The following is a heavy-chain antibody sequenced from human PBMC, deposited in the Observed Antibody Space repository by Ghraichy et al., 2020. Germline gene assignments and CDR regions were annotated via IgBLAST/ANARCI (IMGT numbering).Heavy chain of an antibody. CDR3: ARVPSRGLYYFDF. CDR2: IKQDGTDN. V-gene: IGHV3-7*01. J-gene: IGHJ4*02. CDR1: GFTFSSYW. D-gene: IGHD6-13*01. Sequence: WGSLRLSCAASGFTFSSYWMSWVRQAPGKGLEWVANIKQDGTDNYYVDSVKGRFTISRDNAKNSLYLQMNSLRAEDTALFYCARVPSRGLYYFDFWGQGTLVTVSS.